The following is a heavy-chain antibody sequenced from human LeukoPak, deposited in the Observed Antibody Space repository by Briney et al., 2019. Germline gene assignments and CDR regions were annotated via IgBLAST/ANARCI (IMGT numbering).Heavy chain of an antibody. CDR2: ISYDGSNK. J-gene: IGHJ4*02. CDR3: AKDQATVTAGYFDY. V-gene: IGHV3-30*18. D-gene: IGHD4-17*01. CDR1: GFTFSSYG. Sequence: PGGSLRLSCAASGFTFSSYGMHWVRQAPGKGLEWVAVISYDGSNKYYADSVKGRFTISRDNSKNTLYLQMNSQRAEDTAVYYCAKDQATVTAGYFDYWGQGTLVTVSS.